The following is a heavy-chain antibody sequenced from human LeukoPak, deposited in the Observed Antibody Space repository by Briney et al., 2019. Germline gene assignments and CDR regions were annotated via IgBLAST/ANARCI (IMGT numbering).Heavy chain of an antibody. CDR3: ARRLRGNYYFDY. Sequence: SGPTPVNPTQTLTLTCTFSGFSLSTSEMCVSWIRQPPGKALEWLARIDWDDDKYYSTSLKTRLTIPRDTSKNQVVLTMTNMDPVDTATYYCARRLRGNYYFDYWGQGTLVTVSS. J-gene: IGHJ4*02. V-gene: IGHV2-70*11. CDR1: GFSLSTSEMC. D-gene: IGHD3-16*01. CDR2: IDWDDDK.